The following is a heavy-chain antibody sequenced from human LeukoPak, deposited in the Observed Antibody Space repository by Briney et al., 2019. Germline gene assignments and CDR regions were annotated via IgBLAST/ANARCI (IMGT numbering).Heavy chain of an antibody. CDR2: ISGSGGST. J-gene: IGHJ4*02. Sequence: GSLRLSCAASGFTFSSYAMSWVRQAPGKGLEWVSAISGSGGSTYYADSVKGRFTISRDNSKNTLYLQMNSLRAEDTAVYYCAKDVSGYDYFDYWGQGTLVTVSS. V-gene: IGHV3-23*01. CDR3: AKDVSGYDYFDY. CDR1: GFTFSSYA. D-gene: IGHD3-22*01.